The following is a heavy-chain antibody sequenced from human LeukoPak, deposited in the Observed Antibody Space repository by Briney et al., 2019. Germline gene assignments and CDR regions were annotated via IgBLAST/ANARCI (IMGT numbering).Heavy chain of an antibody. J-gene: IGHJ5*02. V-gene: IGHV4-39*01. D-gene: IGHD5-18*01. CDR2: IYYSGSA. CDR3: ARQPVDTAMGGWFDP. CDR1: GGSISSSSYY. Sequence: PSETLSLTCTVSGGSISSSSYYWGWIRQPPGKGLEWIGSIYYSGSAYYNPSLKSRVTISVDTSKNQFSLKLSSVTAADTAVYYCARQPVDTAMGGWFDPWGQGTLVTVSS.